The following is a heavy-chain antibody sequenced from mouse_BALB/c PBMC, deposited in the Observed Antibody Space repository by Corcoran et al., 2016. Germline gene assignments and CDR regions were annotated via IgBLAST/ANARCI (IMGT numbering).Heavy chain of an antibody. Sequence: QIQLVQSGPELKKPGETVKISCKASGYTFTDYSMHWVKQAPGKGLKWMGWINTETGEPTYADDFKGRFAFSLETSASTAYLQINNLKNEDTATYFCARDGYDAMDYWGQGTSVTVSS. V-gene: IGHV9-2-1*01. CDR2: INTETGEP. D-gene: IGHD1-2*01. J-gene: IGHJ4*01. CDR3: ARDGYDAMDY. CDR1: GYTFTDYS.